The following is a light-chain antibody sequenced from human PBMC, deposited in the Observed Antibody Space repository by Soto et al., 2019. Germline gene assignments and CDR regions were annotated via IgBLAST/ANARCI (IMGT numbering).Light chain of an antibody. Sequence: QAALTKPASVSGSPGQSVTISCTGTSSDIGIYNSVSWYQHHPGKAPKLMIYDVSDRPSGVSNRFSGSKSGNTASLTISGLQAEDEADYYCSSYTTNSTPLFGGGTKLTVL. CDR3: SSYTTNSTPL. CDR1: SSDIGIYNS. J-gene: IGLJ2*01. CDR2: DVS. V-gene: IGLV2-14*03.